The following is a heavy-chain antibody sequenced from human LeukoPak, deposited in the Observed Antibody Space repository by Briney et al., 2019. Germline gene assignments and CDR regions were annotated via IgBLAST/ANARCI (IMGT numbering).Heavy chain of an antibody. CDR2: ISYDGSNK. V-gene: IGHV3-30-3*01. Sequence: GGSLRLSCAASGFTFSSYTMHWVRQAPGKGLEWVAVISYDGSNKYYADSVKGRFTISRDNSKNTLYLQMNSLRAEDTAVYYCVYSSGWDFCVWGQGTLVTVSS. J-gene: IGHJ4*02. CDR1: GFTFSSYT. CDR3: VYSSGWDFCV. D-gene: IGHD6-19*01.